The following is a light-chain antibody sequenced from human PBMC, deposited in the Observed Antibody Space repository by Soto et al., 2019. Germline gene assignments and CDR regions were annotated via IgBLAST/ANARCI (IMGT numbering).Light chain of an antibody. CDR1: SGHSSYA. CDR2: LNSDGSH. Sequence: QPVLTQSPSASASLGASVKRTCTLSSGHSSYAIAWHQQQPEKGPRYLMKLNSDGSHSKGDGVPDRFSGSSSGAERYLTISSLQSEDEADYYCQTWGTGIFVFFGGGTKLTVL. V-gene: IGLV4-69*01. CDR3: QTWGTGIFVF. J-gene: IGLJ2*01.